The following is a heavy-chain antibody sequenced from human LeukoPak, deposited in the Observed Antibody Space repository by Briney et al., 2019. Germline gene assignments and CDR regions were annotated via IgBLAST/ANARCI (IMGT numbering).Heavy chain of an antibody. CDR1: GYTFATYN. D-gene: IGHD3-3*01. V-gene: IGHV1-46*01. CDR2: INPSGSST. J-gene: IGHJ6*03. CDR3: AMRAGGYYGNMAV. Sequence: GASVKVSCKASGYTFATYNMHWVRQAPGQGLEWMGIINPSGSSTSYAQKFQGRVTMTRETSTSTIYMELRRLRSEDTDVYYCAMRAGGYYGNMAVWGKGTTVTVSS.